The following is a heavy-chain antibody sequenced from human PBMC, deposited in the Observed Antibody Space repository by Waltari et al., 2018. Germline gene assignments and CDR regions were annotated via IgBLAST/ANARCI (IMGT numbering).Heavy chain of an antibody. CDR1: GFTCRDHC. CDR2: IRKDGTEE. V-gene: IGHV3-7*01. Sequence: EEQLVDSGGCLVHPGGSVRLPCVASGFTCRDHCMAWVRQAPGKELECVAKIRKDGTEEMYVDSVKGRFTISKDNTKNSVFLQMNSLRAEDTAVYYCARDHWYSLDLWGQGTLVTVSS. J-gene: IGHJ4*02. CDR3: ARDHWYSLDL. D-gene: IGHD2-21*02.